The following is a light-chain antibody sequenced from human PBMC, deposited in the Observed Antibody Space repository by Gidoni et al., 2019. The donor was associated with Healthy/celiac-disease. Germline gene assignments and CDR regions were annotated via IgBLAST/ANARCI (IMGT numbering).Light chain of an antibody. V-gene: IGKV1-39*01. CDR3: QQSYSTPRT. CDR2: AAS. Sequence: DIQMTQSPSSLSASVGDRVTITCRASPSISSYSNWYQQKPGKAPTLLIYAASSLRSGVPSRFIGSGSCTACTLPISRLQPEDFATYYCQQSYSTPRTFGQGTKLEIK. J-gene: IGKJ2*01. CDR1: PSISSY.